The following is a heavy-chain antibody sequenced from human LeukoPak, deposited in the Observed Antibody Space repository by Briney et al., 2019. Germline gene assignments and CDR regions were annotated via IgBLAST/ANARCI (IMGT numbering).Heavy chain of an antibody. D-gene: IGHD4-17*01. CDR1: GFTFSSYA. V-gene: IGHV3-23*01. J-gene: IGHJ4*02. CDR3: AKMGGDYGGLDY. CDR2: ISGSGGST. Sequence: GGSLRLSCAASGFTFSSYAMSWVRQAPGKGLEWVSAISGSGGSTYYADSVKGRFTISRDNSRNTLYLQMNSLRAEDTAVYYCAKMGGDYGGLDYWGQGTLVTVSS.